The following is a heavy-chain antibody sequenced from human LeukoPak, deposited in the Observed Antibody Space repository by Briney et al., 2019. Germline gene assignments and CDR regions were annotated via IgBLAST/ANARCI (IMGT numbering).Heavy chain of an antibody. Sequence: PSQTLSLTCTVSGGSISSGDYYWSWIRQPPGKGLEWIGYIYYSGSTYYNPFLKSRVTISVDTSKNQFSLKLSSVTAADTAVYYCAREGEYYYGSGSYYFGAFDIWGQGTMVTVSS. J-gene: IGHJ3*02. D-gene: IGHD3-10*01. V-gene: IGHV4-30-4*01. CDR2: IYYSGST. CDR1: GGSISSGDYY. CDR3: AREGEYYYGSGSYYFGAFDI.